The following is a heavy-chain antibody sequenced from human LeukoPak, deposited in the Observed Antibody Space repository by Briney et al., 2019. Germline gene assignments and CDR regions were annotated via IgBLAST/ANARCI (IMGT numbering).Heavy chain of an antibody. CDR2: ISAYNGNT. V-gene: IGHV1-18*04. Sequence: ASVKVSCKASGYTFTGFYIHWVRQAPGQGLEWMGWISAYNGNTNYAQKLQGRVTMTTDTSTSTAYMELRSLRSDDTAVYYCARDSRAYCGGDCYIDAFDIWGQGTMVTVSS. CDR1: GYTFTGFY. CDR3: ARDSRAYCGGDCYIDAFDI. J-gene: IGHJ3*02. D-gene: IGHD2-21*02.